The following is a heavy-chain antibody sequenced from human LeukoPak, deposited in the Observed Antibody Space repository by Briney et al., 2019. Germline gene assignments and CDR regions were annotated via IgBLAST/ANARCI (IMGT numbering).Heavy chain of an antibody. CDR3: ARDQWELPLDY. CDR1: GFTFSSYA. Sequence: GGSLRLSCAASGFTFSSYAMHWVRQAPGKGLEWVAVISYDGSNKYYADSVKGRFTISRDNSKNTLYLQMNSLRAEDTAVYYCARDQWELPLDYWGQGTLVTVSS. J-gene: IGHJ4*02. D-gene: IGHD1-26*01. V-gene: IGHV3-30-3*01. CDR2: ISYDGSNK.